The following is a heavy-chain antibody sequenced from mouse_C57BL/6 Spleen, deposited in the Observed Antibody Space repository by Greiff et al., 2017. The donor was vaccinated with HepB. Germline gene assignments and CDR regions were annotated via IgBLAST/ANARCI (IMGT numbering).Heavy chain of an antibody. J-gene: IGHJ3*01. Sequence: EVQLVESGPGLVKPSQSLSLTCSVTGYSITSGYYWNWIRQFPGNKLEWMGYISYDGSNNYNPSLKNRISITRDTSKNQFFLKLNSVTPEDTATYYCARDHYSDWFAYWGQGTLVTVSA. V-gene: IGHV3-6*01. D-gene: IGHD2-12*01. CDR1: GYSITSGYY. CDR2: ISYDGSN. CDR3: ARDHYSDWFAY.